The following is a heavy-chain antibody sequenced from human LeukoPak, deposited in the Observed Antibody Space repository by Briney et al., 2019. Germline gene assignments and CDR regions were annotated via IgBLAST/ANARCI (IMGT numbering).Heavy chain of an antibody. J-gene: IGHJ4*02. CDR3: ARGVVPAANVDFGFDY. D-gene: IGHD2-2*01. V-gene: IGHV3-48*03. CDR1: GFTFSSYE. Sequence: GGSLRLSCAASGFTFSSYEMNWVRQAPGKGLEWVSYISSSGSTIYYADSVKGRFTISRDSAKNSLYLQMNSLRAEDTAVYYCARGVVPAANVDFGFDYWGQGTLVTVSS. CDR2: ISSSGSTI.